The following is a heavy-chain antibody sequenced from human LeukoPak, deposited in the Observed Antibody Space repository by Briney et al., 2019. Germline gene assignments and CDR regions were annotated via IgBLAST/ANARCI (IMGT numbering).Heavy chain of an antibody. Sequence: PGGSLRLSCAASGFTFSSYAMHWVRQAPGKGLEWVAVISYDGSIKYYADSVKGRFTISRDNSKNTLYLQMNSLRAEDTAVYYCATEEVDTATLLDYWGQGTLVTVSS. V-gene: IGHV3-30-3*01. D-gene: IGHD5-18*01. CDR1: GFTFSSYA. CDR3: ATEEVDTATLLDY. J-gene: IGHJ4*02. CDR2: ISYDGSIK.